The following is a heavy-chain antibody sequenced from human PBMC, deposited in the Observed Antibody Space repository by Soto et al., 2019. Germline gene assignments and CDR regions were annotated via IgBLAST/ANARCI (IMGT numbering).Heavy chain of an antibody. D-gene: IGHD3-9*01. Sequence: GGSLRLSCAASGFTFSSYAMHWVRRAPGKGLEWVAVISYDGSNKYYADSVKGRFTISRDNSKNTLYLQMNSLRAEDTAVYYCARGIGYDILTGAVDYWGQGTLVTV. CDR1: GFTFSSYA. CDR2: ISYDGSNK. CDR3: ARGIGYDILTGAVDY. J-gene: IGHJ4*02. V-gene: IGHV3-30-3*01.